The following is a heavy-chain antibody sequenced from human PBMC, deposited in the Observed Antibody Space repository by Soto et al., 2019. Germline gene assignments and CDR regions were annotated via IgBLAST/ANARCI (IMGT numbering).Heavy chain of an antibody. J-gene: IGHJ5*02. CDR1: GFTVSSDY. Sequence: EVQLVESGGGLIQPGGSLRLSCAASGFTVSSDYMSWVRQAPGKGLEWVSVIYPGGSTYYADSVKGRFTFSRDNSKNTVYLQMNSLRAEDTAVYYCARAYVASPALFDPWGQGTLVTVSS. V-gene: IGHV3-53*01. CDR3: ARAYVASPALFDP. CDR2: IYPGGST. D-gene: IGHD2-21*01.